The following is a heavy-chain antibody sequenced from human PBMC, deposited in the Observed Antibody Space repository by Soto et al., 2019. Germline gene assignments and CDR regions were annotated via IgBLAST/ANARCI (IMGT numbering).Heavy chain of an antibody. CDR3: ARDALSRDSI. Sequence: QVQLQESGPGLVKPSQTLSLTCTVSGGSISSGGYYWSWIRQHPGKGLEWIGYISYSGSTYYNPSRXRXVXIXXDTSKNQFSLKLSSVTAADTAVYYGARDALSRDSIWGQGTLVTVSS. D-gene: IGHD3-22*01. J-gene: IGHJ4*02. CDR1: GGSISSGGYY. V-gene: IGHV4-31*03. CDR2: ISYSGST.